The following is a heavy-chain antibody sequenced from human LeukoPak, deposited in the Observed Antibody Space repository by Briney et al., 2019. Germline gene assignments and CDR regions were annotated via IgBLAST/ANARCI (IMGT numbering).Heavy chain of an antibody. V-gene: IGHV1-69*13. CDR1: GGTFSSYA. Sequence: GASVKVSCKASGGTFSSYAISWVRQAPGQGLEWMGGIIPIFGTANYAQKFQGRVTITADESTSTAYMELSSLRSEDTAVYYCARGYSYGSGYSDYWGQGTLVTVSS. CDR3: ARGYSYGSGYSDY. J-gene: IGHJ4*02. CDR2: IIPIFGTA. D-gene: IGHD5-18*01.